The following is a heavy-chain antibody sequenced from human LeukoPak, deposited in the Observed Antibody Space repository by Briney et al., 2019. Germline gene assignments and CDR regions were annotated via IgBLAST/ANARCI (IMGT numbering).Heavy chain of an antibody. CDR1: GYTFTSYG. Sequence: ASVKVSCKASGYTFTSYGISWVRQAPGQGLEWMGWINTNTGNPTYAQGCTGRFVFSLDTSVSTAYLQISSLKAEDTAVYYCARGESGYYDSSGYYSDFDYWGQGTLVTVSS. V-gene: IGHV7-4-1*02. CDR2: INTNTGNP. CDR3: ARGESGYYDSSGYYSDFDY. J-gene: IGHJ4*02. D-gene: IGHD3-22*01.